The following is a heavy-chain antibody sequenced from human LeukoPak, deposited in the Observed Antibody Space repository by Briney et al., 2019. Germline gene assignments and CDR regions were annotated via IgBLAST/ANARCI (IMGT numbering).Heavy chain of an antibody. Sequence: ASVKVSCKASGYTFTSYYMHWVRQAPGQGLEWMGIINPSGGSISYAQKFQGRVTMTRDTSTSTVYMELSSLRSEDTAVYYCARGPRGSGSRRFNWFDPWGQGTLVTVSS. CDR2: INPSGGSI. CDR3: ARGPRGSGSRRFNWFDP. CDR1: GYTFTSYY. J-gene: IGHJ5*02. V-gene: IGHV1-46*01. D-gene: IGHD3-10*01.